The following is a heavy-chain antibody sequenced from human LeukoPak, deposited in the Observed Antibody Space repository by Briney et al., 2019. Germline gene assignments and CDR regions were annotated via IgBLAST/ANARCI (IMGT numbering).Heavy chain of an antibody. CDR1: GFTFSSYW. CDR3: ARALRTRSYYYGSGNRSGLDY. CDR2: IKQDGSEK. J-gene: IGHJ4*02. Sequence: GGSLRLSCAASGFTFSSYWMSWVRLAPGKGLEWVANIKQDGSEKYYVDSVKGRFTVSRDNTKNSLYLQMNSLRAEDTAVYYCARALRTRSYYYGSGNRSGLDYWGQGTLVTVSS. D-gene: IGHD3-10*01. V-gene: IGHV3-7*01.